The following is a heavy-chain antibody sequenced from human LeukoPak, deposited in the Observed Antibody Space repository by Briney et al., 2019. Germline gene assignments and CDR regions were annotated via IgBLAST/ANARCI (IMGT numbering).Heavy chain of an antibody. D-gene: IGHD3-3*01. Sequence: SETLSLTCTVSGGSIISYYWSWIRQPPGKGLEWIGYIYPIGTTNYNPSLKSRVTMSVDKSRNEVSLKLTSVTAADTAVYYCATATGFGKRFAFDIWGQGAMVTVSS. CDR2: IYPIGTT. J-gene: IGHJ3*02. CDR3: ATATGFGKRFAFDI. CDR1: GGSIISYY. V-gene: IGHV4-59*01.